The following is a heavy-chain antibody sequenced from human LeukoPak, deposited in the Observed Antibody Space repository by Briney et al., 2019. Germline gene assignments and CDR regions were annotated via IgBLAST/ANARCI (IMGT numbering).Heavy chain of an antibody. D-gene: IGHD4-11*01. CDR3: ATDYSMLVD. CDR1: GYSISSGYY. J-gene: IGHJ4*02. CDR2: IYHSGST. V-gene: IGHV4-38-2*02. Sequence: SETLSLTCTVSGYSISSGYYWGWIRQPPGKGLEWIGSIYHSGSTYYNPSLKSRVTISVDTSKNQFSLKLSSVTAADTAVYYCATDYSMLVDWGQGTLVTVSS.